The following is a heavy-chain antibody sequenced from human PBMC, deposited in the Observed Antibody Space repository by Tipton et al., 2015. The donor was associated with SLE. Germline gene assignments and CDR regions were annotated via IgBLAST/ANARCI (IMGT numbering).Heavy chain of an antibody. CDR3: ARVLVAQAGSGFDY. J-gene: IGHJ4*02. V-gene: IGHV4-34*01. Sequence: TLSLTCAVYGGSFSGYYWSWIRQPPGKGLEWIGEINHSGSTNYNPSLKSRVTMSVDTSKNQFSLKLSSVTAADTAVYYCARVLVAQAGSGFDYWGQGTLVTVSS. CDR1: GGSFSGYY. CDR2: INHSGST. D-gene: IGHD2-8*02.